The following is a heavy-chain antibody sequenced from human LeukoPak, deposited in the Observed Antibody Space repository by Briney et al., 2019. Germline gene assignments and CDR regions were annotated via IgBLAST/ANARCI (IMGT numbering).Heavy chain of an antibody. CDR3: ATESAGYDSSGHLIIFDY. V-gene: IGHV1-24*01. Sequence: GASVKVSCKVSGYTLTELSMHWVRQAPGKGLEWMGGFDPEDGETIYAQKFQGRVTMTEDTSTDTAYMELSSLRSEDTAVYYCATESAGYDSSGHLIIFDYWGQGTLVTVSS. CDR2: FDPEDGET. CDR1: GYTLTELS. J-gene: IGHJ4*02. D-gene: IGHD3-22*01.